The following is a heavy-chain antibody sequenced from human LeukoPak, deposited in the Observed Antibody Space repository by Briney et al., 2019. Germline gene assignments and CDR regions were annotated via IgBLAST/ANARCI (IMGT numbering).Heavy chain of an antibody. V-gene: IGHV1-69*13. CDR2: IIPIFGTA. CDR3: AKSGFYCSTSSCLLDV. Sequence: ASVKVSCKASGGTFISYAISWVRQAPGQGLEWMGGIIPIFGTANYAQKFQGRVTITADESTSTAYMELSSLRSEDTAVYYCAKSGFYCSTSSCLLDVWGQGTTVTVSS. CDR1: GGTFISYA. J-gene: IGHJ6*02. D-gene: IGHD2-2*01.